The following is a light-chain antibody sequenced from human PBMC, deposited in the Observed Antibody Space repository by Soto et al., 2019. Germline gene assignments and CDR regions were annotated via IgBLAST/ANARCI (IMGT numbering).Light chain of an antibody. J-gene: IGKJ5*01. CDR2: DAS. Sequence: MTQSPATLSASPGERATFSCRASQSVGSNLAWYQQKPGKAPKLLIYDASSLQSGVPSRFTGRGSGTEFTLTISSLQPEDFATYYCQQLNSFTFGQGTRLEIK. V-gene: IGKV1-5*01. CDR1: QSVGSN. CDR3: QQLNSFT.